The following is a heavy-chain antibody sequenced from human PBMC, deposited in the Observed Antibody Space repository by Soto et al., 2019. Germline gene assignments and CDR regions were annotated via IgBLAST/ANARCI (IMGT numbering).Heavy chain of an antibody. D-gene: IGHD3-3*01. J-gene: IGHJ4*02. CDR1: GYSISSSNW. CDR2: IYYSGTT. CDR3: ARTSLDDFSGVNY. Sequence: ETLPLTCAVSGYSISSSNWWGWIRQPPVKGLEWIGYIYYSGTTDYNPSLKSRVTMSVDTSKNQFSLKSSSVTAVDTAVYYWARTSLDDFSGVNYWGRVTLVTVTS. V-gene: IGHV4-28*01.